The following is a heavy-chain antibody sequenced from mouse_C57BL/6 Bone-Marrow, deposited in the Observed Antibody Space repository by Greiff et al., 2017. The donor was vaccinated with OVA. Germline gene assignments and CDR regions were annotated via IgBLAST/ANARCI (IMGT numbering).Heavy chain of an antibody. CDR1: GYTFTSYW. D-gene: IGHD2-4*01. CDR3: ARSFYYDYDEDY. CDR2: INPSNGGT. Sequence: QVHVKQSGAELVKPGASVKLSCKASGYTFTSYWMHWVKPRPGQGLEWIGNINPSNGGTNYNEKFKSKATLTVDKSSSTAYMQLSSLTSEDSAVYYCARSFYYDYDEDYWGQGTSVTVSS. J-gene: IGHJ4*01. V-gene: IGHV1-53*01.